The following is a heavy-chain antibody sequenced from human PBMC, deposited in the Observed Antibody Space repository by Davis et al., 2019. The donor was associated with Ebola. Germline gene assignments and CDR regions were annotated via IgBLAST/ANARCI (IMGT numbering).Heavy chain of an antibody. Sequence: GESLKISCVASGFTFSAHAMHWVRQAPGKGPEWVAVISYDGSNTAYADSVKGRFTVGRDNSRDTLSLQLNTLRFDDTAVYYCARGRGYSGGVYFDYWGQGTLVTVSS. CDR3: ARGRGYSGGVYFDY. CDR2: ISYDGSNT. J-gene: IGHJ4*02. D-gene: IGHD5-18*01. V-gene: IGHV3-30*04. CDR1: GFTFSAHA.